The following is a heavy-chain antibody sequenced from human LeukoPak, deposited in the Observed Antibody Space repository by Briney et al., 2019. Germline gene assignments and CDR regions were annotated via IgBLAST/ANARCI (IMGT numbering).Heavy chain of an antibody. CDR1: GGSISSHY. Sequence: PSETLSLTCTVSGGSISSHYWSWIRQPPGKGLEWIGYIYNSGHINYNPSLKSRVTMSVDTSKNQFSLKLSSVTAADTAVYYCARDRYYYDSSGYSNWFDPWGQGTLVTVSS. D-gene: IGHD3-22*01. V-gene: IGHV4-59*11. CDR3: ARDRYYYDSSGYSNWFDP. J-gene: IGHJ5*02. CDR2: IYNSGHI.